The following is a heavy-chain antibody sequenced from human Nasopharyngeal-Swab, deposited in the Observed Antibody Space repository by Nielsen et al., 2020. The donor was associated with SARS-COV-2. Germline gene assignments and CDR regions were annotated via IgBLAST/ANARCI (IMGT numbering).Heavy chain of an antibody. V-gene: IGHV3-7*04. D-gene: IGHD6-19*01. CDR1: GFTFSSYA. Sequence: GGSLRLSCAASGFTFSSYAMHWVRQAPGKGLEWVANIKQDGSEKYYVDSVKGRFTISRDNAKNSLYLQMNSLRAEDTAVYYCARVGAVAGDSDYWGQGTLVTVSS. J-gene: IGHJ4*02. CDR3: ARVGAVAGDSDY. CDR2: IKQDGSEK.